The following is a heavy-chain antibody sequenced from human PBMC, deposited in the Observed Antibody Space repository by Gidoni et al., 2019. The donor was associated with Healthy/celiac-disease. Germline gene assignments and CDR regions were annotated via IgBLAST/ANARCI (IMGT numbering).Heavy chain of an antibody. Sequence: QITLKESGPTLVKPTQTLTLTCTFSGFSLSTSGVGVGWIRQPPGKALEWLALIYWNDDKRYSPSLKSRLTITKDTSKNQVVLTMTNMDPVDTATYYCAHLYYDFWSGSPRSDYWGQGTLVTVSS. CDR1: GFSLSTSGVG. CDR3: AHLYYDFWSGSPRSDY. CDR2: IYWNDDK. J-gene: IGHJ4*02. D-gene: IGHD3-3*01. V-gene: IGHV2-5*01.